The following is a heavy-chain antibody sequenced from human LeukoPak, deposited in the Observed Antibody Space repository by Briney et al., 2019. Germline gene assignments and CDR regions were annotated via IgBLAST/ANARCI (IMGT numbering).Heavy chain of an antibody. D-gene: IGHD2-2*01. J-gene: IGHJ4*02. CDR3: AKSKEGRYCSSSSCHEFDY. Sequence: PGRSQRLSCAASGFTFSSFGMHWVRQAPGKGLEWVAFISYDGSDKYNGDSVKGRFTISRDNSKNTLYLQMNSLRAEDTAVYYCAKSKEGRYCSSSSCHEFDYWGQGTVVTVSS. CDR2: ISYDGSDK. V-gene: IGHV3-30*18. CDR1: GFTFSSFG.